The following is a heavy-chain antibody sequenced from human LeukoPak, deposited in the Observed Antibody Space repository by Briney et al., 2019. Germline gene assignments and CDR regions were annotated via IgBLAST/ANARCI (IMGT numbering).Heavy chain of an antibody. V-gene: IGHV4-59*01. Sequence: SETLSLTCTVSGGSINSYYWSWIRQPPGKGLEWIGYIYYSGSTNYNPSLNSRVTISVDTSKNQFSLKLSSVTAADTAVYYCARDRPAKHYYDSSGSRGNAFDIWGQGTMVTVSS. CDR1: GGSINSYY. J-gene: IGHJ3*02. D-gene: IGHD3-22*01. CDR2: IYYSGST. CDR3: ARDRPAKHYYDSSGSRGNAFDI.